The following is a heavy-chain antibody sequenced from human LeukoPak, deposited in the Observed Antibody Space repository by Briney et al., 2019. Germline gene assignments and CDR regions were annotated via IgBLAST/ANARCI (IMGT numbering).Heavy chain of an antibody. D-gene: IGHD5-12*01. Sequence: GASVKVSCKASGYTLTSYGISWVRQAPGQGLEWMGWISAYNGNTNYAQKLQGRVTMTTDTSTSTAYMELRSLRSDDTAVYYCARVPGYSGYALGDYWGQGTLVTVSS. CDR3: ARVPGYSGYALGDY. CDR1: GYTLTSYG. CDR2: ISAYNGNT. V-gene: IGHV1-18*01. J-gene: IGHJ4*02.